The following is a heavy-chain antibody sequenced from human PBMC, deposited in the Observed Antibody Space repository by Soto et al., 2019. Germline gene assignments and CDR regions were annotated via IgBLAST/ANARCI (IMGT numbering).Heavy chain of an antibody. V-gene: IGHV1-69*13. CDR1: GGTFSSYA. CDR2: IIPIFGTA. D-gene: IGHD2-15*01. J-gene: IGHJ6*02. Sequence: SVKVSCKASGGTFSSYAISWVRQAPGQGLEWMGGIIPIFGTANYAQKFQGRVTITADESTSTAYMELSSLRSEDTAVYYCARTRDCSGGSCYSVHYYGMDVWGQGTTVTVSS. CDR3: ARTRDCSGGSCYSVHYYGMDV.